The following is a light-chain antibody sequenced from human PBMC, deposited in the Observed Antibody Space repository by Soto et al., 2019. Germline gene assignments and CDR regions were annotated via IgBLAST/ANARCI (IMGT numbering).Light chain of an antibody. Sequence: EIVITQSPATLSVSPGERATLSCRASQSVSSNLAWYQQKPGQAPRLLIYGASTTATGIPARFSGSGSGTEFTLTISSLQSEDSAVYYCQQYNNRRTFGQGTKVDIK. CDR3: QQYNNRRT. CDR2: GAS. J-gene: IGKJ1*01. CDR1: QSVSSN. V-gene: IGKV3-15*01.